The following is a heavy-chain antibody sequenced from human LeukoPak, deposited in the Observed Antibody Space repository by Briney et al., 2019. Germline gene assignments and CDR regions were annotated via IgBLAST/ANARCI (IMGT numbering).Heavy chain of an antibody. CDR3: ARRRSEGYGDLEFFDY. CDR2: MNPNSGNT. CDR1: GYTFTSYD. J-gene: IGHJ4*02. D-gene: IGHD4-17*01. Sequence: ASVKVSCKASGYTFTSYDINWVRQATGQGLEWMGWMNPNSGNTGYSQKFQGRVTITRDTSASTAYMELSSLRSEDTAVYYCARRRSEGYGDLEFFDYWGQGTLVTVSS. V-gene: IGHV1-8*01.